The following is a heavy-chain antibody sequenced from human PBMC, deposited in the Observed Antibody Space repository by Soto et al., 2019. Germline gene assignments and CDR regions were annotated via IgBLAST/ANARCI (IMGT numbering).Heavy chain of an antibody. CDR3: ARDFHRATEGGYYYGMDV. CDR2: IIPIFGTA. Sequence: SVKVSCKASGGTFSSYAISWVRQAPGQGLEWMGGIIPIFGTANYAQKFQGRVTITADESTSTAYMELSSLRSEDTAVYYCARDFHRATEGGYYYGMDVWGQGTTVTVSS. V-gene: IGHV1-69*13. CDR1: GGTFSSYA. D-gene: IGHD1-26*01. J-gene: IGHJ6*02.